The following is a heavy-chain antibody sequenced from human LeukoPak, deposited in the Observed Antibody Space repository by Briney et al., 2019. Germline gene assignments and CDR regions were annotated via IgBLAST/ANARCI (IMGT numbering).Heavy chain of an antibody. D-gene: IGHD4/OR15-4a*01. CDR3: AKESGALGAPLYDY. J-gene: IGHJ4*02. Sequence: GGSLRPSCVASGFSFSNYAMSWVRQAPGEGLEWVSGISDNGGGTYYADSVKGRFTISRDNSKNMLYLQMNSLRAEDTAVYYCAKESGALGAPLYDYWGQGILVTGSS. CDR2: ISDNGGGT. CDR1: GFSFSNYA. V-gene: IGHV3-23*01.